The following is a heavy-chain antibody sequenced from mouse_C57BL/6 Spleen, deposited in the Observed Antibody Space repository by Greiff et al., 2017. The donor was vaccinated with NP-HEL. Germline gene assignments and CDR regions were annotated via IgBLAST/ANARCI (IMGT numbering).Heavy chain of an antibody. D-gene: IGHD1-1*01. J-gene: IGHJ4*01. CDR1: GYTFTDYY. V-gene: IGHV1-26*01. CDR2: INPNNGGT. CDR3: ARSGYYYGSFYAMDY. Sequence: VQLQQSGPELVKPGASVKISCKASGYTFTDYYMNWVKQSHGKSLEWIGDINPNNGGTSYNQKFKGKATLTVDKSSSTAYMELRSLTSEDSAVYYCARSGYYYGSFYAMDYWGQGTSVTVSS.